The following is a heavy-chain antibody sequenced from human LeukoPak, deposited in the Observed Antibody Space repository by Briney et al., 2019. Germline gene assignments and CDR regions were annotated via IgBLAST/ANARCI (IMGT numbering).Heavy chain of an antibody. Sequence: PGGSLTLSCVASGFTFSNYWMSWGRQAPGKGLEWVANIKQDGSEKYYVDSVKGRFTISRDNAKNSLYLQMISLRAEDTAVYYCARTGDSHYWGQGTLVTVSS. CDR2: IKQDGSEK. CDR1: GFTFSNYW. J-gene: IGHJ4*02. CDR3: ARTGDSHY. D-gene: IGHD7-27*01. V-gene: IGHV3-7*03.